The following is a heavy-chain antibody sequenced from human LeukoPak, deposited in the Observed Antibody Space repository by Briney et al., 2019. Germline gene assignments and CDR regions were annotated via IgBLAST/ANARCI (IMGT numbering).Heavy chain of an antibody. CDR1: GFTFRNAR. J-gene: IGHJ4*02. CDR2: IKIKTDGRTT. CDR3: TTDLWDYSTGYFK. D-gene: IGHD3/OR15-3a*01. Sequence: PGGSLRLSCAASGFTFRNARMNWVRQAPGKGLEWVGRIKIKTDGRTTDYAAPVKGRFTISRDDSKNTLYLQMNSLKTEDTAVYYCTTDLWDYSTGYFKWGQGTLVTVSS. V-gene: IGHV3-15*07.